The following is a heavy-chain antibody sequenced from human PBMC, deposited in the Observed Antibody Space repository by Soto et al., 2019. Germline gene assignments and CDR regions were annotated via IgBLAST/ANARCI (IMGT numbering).Heavy chain of an antibody. J-gene: IGHJ5*02. D-gene: IGHD5-12*01. CDR2: IYYSGST. Sequence: KPSETLSLTCTVSGGSISSGDYYWSWIRQPPGKGLEWIGYIYYSGSTYYNPSLKSRVTISVDTSKNQFSLKLSSVTAADTAVYYCARGHTRGYSGYDLNWFDPWGQGTLVTVSS. CDR3: ARGHTRGYSGYDLNWFDP. CDR1: GGSISSGDYY. V-gene: IGHV4-30-4*01.